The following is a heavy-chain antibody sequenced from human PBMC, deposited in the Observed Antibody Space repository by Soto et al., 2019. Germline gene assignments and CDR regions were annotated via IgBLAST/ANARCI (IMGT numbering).Heavy chain of an antibody. J-gene: IGHJ6*02. V-gene: IGHV1-69*13. D-gene: IGHD3-10*01. CDR2: IIPIFGTA. CDR1: GGTFSSYA. CDR3: ARDEGGEIPWQYYYGMDV. Sequence: ASVKVSCKASGGTFSSYAISWVRQAPGQGLEWMGGIIPIFGTANYAQKFQGRVTITADESTSTAYMGLSSLRSEDTAVYYCARDEGGEIPWQYYYGMDVWGQGTTVTVSS.